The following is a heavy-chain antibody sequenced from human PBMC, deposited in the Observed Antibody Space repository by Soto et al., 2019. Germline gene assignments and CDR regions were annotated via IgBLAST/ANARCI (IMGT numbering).Heavy chain of an antibody. V-gene: IGHV3-30-3*01. CDR1: GFTFSSYA. CDR2: ISYDGSNK. J-gene: IGHJ3*02. CDR3: ARQVRLGDAFDI. D-gene: IGHD3-16*01. Sequence: GGSLRLSCAASGFTFSSYAMHWVRQAPGKGLEWVAVISYDGSNKYYADSVKDRFTISRDNSKNTLYLQMNSLRAEDTAVYYCARQVRLGDAFDIWGQGTMVTVSS.